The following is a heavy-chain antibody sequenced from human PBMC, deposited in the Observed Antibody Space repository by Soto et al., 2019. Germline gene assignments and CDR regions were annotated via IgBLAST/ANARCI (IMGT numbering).Heavy chain of an antibody. D-gene: IGHD2-2*01. CDR1: GYTFTSHG. J-gene: IGHJ4*02. V-gene: IGHV1-18*04. CDR3: ALRHHNIAVVPAAIEYHFDY. Sequence: VQLVQSGGEVRMPGASVKVSCKASGYTFTSHGSTWVRQAPGQGLEWMGWISIYNGNTHYAQKFQGRLTLTIDTSTSTAYMELRSLRSEDTAVYYCALRHHNIAVVPAAIEYHFDYWGPGTLVTVSS. CDR2: ISIYNGNT.